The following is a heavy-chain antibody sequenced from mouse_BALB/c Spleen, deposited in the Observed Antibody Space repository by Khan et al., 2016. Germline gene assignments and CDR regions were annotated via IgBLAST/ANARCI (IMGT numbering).Heavy chain of an antibody. CDR2: IYPGSGNT. J-gene: IGHJ3*01. V-gene: IGHV1-84*02. CDR3: SIVGYDAWFAY. CDR1: GYTFTDYY. Sequence: QVQPQQPGPELVKPGASVKISCKTSGYTFTDYYINWVKQKPGQGLEWIGWIYPGSGNTKYNEKFKGKATLTVDTSSSTAYMQLSSLTSEDAAVYCCSIVGYDAWFAYWGQGTLVTVSA. D-gene: IGHD2-2*01.